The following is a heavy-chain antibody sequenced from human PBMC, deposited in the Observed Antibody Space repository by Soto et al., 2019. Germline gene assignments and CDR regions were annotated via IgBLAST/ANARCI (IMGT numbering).Heavy chain of an antibody. CDR1: GFTFSSYG. D-gene: IGHD3-10*01. V-gene: IGHV3-33*01. J-gene: IGHJ6*02. CDR2: IWYDGSNK. Sequence: GGSLRLSCGASGFTFSSYGMHWVRQAPGKGLEWVAVIWYDGSNKYYADSVKGRFTISRDNSKNTLYLQMNSLRAEDTAVYYCARDQYYYGSGSHVDYYYYGMDVWGQGTTVTVSS. CDR3: ARDQYYYGSGSHVDYYYYGMDV.